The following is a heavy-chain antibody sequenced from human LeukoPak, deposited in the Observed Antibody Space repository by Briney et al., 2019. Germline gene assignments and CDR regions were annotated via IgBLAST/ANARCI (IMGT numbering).Heavy chain of an antibody. CDR1: GFTFSSYW. Sequence: GGSLRLSCAASGFTFSSYWMSWVRQAPGKGLEWVANIKQDGSEKYYVDSVKGRFTVSRDNAKNSLYLQMNSLRAEDTAVYYCARDVDKVHRGWFDPWGQGTLVTVSP. D-gene: IGHD5-12*01. CDR2: IKQDGSEK. CDR3: ARDVDKVHRGWFDP. V-gene: IGHV3-7*01. J-gene: IGHJ5*02.